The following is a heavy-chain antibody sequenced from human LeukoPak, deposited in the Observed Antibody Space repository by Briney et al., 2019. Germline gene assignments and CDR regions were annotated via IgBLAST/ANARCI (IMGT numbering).Heavy chain of an antibody. J-gene: IGHJ4*02. CDR2: IYSGGST. V-gene: IGHV3-53*01. Sequence: GGSLRLSCAASGFTVSSNYMSWVRQAPGKGLEWVSVIYSGGSTYYADSVKGRFTISRNNPKNTLYLQMNSLRAEDTAVYYCARTIDDFWSGYYPLDWGQGTLVTVSS. CDR3: ARTIDDFWSGYYPLD. D-gene: IGHD3-3*01. CDR1: GFTVSSNY.